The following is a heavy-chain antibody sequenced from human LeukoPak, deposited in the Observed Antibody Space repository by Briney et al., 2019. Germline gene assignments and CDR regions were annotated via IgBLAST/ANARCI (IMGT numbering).Heavy chain of an antibody. V-gene: IGHV4-38-2*02. D-gene: IGHD2-15*01. J-gene: IGHJ4*02. CDR2: IYHSGSA. CDR3: ARDGYCSGGSCYPYYFDY. CDR1: GGSFSGYY. Sequence: SETLSLTCAVSGGSFSGYYWSWIRQPPGKGLEWIGSIYHSGSAYYNPSLKSRVTISVDTSKNQFSLNLSSVTAADTAVYYCARDGYCSGGSCYPYYFDYWGQGALVTVSS.